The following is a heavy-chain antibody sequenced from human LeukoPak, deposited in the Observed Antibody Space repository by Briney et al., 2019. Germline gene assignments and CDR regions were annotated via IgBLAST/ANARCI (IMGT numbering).Heavy chain of an antibody. V-gene: IGHV3-21*01. Sequence: GGSLRLSCAASGFTFSSYSMNWVRQAPGKGLEWVSSISSSSSYIYYADSVKGRFTISRDNAKNSLYLQMNSLRAVDTAVYYCARDLRSPVNLYSNYAHYYYGMDVWGQGTTVTVSS. J-gene: IGHJ6*02. CDR1: GFTFSSYS. CDR3: ARDLRSPVNLYSNYAHYYYGMDV. CDR2: ISSSSSYI. D-gene: IGHD4-11*01.